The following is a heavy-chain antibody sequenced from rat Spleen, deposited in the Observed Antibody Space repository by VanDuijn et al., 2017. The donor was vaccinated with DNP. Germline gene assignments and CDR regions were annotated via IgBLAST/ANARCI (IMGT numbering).Heavy chain of an antibody. CDR3: VRHEDYSSHIYGFAY. D-gene: IGHD1-2*01. V-gene: IGHV5S13*01. J-gene: IGHJ3*01. CDR1: GFTFSAYY. Sequence: EVQLVESGGGLVQPGRSLKLSCAASGFTFSAYYMAWVRQAPAKGLEWVAYIGSPAYAPYYTDSVKGRFTISRDDAKNTHYLQMDSLRSEDTATYYCVRHEDYSSHIYGFAYWGQGTLVTVSS. CDR2: IGSPAYAP.